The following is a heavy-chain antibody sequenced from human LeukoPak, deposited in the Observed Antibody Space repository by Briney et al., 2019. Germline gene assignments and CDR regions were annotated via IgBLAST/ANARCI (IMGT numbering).Heavy chain of an antibody. V-gene: IGHV3-30*02. Sequence: PGGSLRLSCAASGFTFSTYGMHWVRQAPGKGLEWVALIRYDGSNKNYADSVQGRFTLSRDNSKNMLYLQMNSLRVEDTAVYYCATAVSDDYGGNKPYWGQGTLVTVSS. CDR2: IRYDGSNK. CDR3: ATAVSDDYGGNKPY. CDR1: GFTFSTYG. J-gene: IGHJ4*02. D-gene: IGHD4-23*01.